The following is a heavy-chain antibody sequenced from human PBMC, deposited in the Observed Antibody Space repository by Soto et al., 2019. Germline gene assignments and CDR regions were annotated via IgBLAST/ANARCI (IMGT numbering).Heavy chain of an antibody. D-gene: IGHD3-10*01. V-gene: IGHV3-23*01. Sequence: EVQLLESGGGLVQPGGSLRLSCAASGFTFSSYAMSWVRQAPGKGLEWVSAISGSGGSTYYADSGKGRFTISRDNSKNTLYLQMNSLRAEDTAVYYCANSEGGSGSYYYYGMDVWGQGTTVTVSS. CDR1: GFTFSSYA. J-gene: IGHJ6*02. CDR3: ANSEGGSGSYYYYGMDV. CDR2: ISGSGGST.